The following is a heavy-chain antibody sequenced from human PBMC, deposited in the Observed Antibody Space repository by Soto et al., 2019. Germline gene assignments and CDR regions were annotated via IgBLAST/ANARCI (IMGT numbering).Heavy chain of an antibody. J-gene: IGHJ6*02. Sequence: PGGSLRLSCAASGFRFDDYAMHWVRQAPGKGLEWVSGISWSSGSIGYAASVKGRFTISRDNDGNSLFLQMIGLRSDDTALYYCARTTVTTGFYYGMDLWGQGTMVTVSS. D-gene: IGHD4-17*01. V-gene: IGHV3-9*01. CDR3: ARTTVTTGFYYGMDL. CDR1: GFRFDDYA. CDR2: ISWSSGSI.